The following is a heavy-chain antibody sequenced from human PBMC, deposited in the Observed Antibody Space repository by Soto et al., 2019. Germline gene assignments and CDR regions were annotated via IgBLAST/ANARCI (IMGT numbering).Heavy chain of an antibody. CDR3: GRCTSTSCHLGSDY. CDR2: ISHDGINK. D-gene: IGHD2-2*01. J-gene: IGHJ4*02. V-gene: IGHV3-30-3*01. Sequence: AGSLRLSCAASGFTFSSYAMNWVRQAPGKGLEWVALISHDGINKYYADSVRGRFTISRDSSTNTLYLQMNSLRAADTAVYYCGRCTSTSCHLGSDYWGQGTLVTVSS. CDR1: GFTFSSYA.